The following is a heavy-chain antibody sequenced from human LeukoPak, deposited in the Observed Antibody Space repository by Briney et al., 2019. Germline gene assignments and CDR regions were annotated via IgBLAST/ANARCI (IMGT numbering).Heavy chain of an antibody. CDR2: IYSDGET. CDR3: ASRMIF. Sequence: AGGSLRLSCAASGVTVSRDYMSWVRQAPGKRLEWVSVIYSDGETYYAVSVKCRFTISRHNSKNTLYLQMDSLRTEDTAIYYCASRMIFGGQGTLVTVSS. V-gene: IGHV3-53*04. J-gene: IGHJ1*01. CDR1: GVTVSRDY. D-gene: IGHD3/OR15-3a*01.